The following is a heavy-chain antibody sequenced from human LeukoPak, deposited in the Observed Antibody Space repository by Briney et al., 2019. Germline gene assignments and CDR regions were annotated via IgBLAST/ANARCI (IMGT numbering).Heavy chain of an antibody. Sequence: PSETLSLTCAVYGGSFSGYYWSWIRQPPGKGLEWIGVINHSGSTNYNPSLKSRVTISVDTSKNQFSLKLSSVTAADTAVYYCARGPRYYYDSSGYSRLYGMDVWGQGTTVTVSS. J-gene: IGHJ6*02. CDR1: GGSFSGYY. V-gene: IGHV4-34*01. CDR3: ARGPRYYYDSSGYSRLYGMDV. D-gene: IGHD3-22*01. CDR2: INHSGST.